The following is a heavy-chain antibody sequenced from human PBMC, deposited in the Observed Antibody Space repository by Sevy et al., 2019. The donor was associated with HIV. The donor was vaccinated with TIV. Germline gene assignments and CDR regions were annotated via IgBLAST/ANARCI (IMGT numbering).Heavy chain of an antibody. D-gene: IGHD5-18*01. V-gene: IGHV3-7*01. CDR3: VGEGVGGYSYSLDC. Sequence: GGSLRLSCAASGFTFSSYAMNWVRQAPGKGLEWVATMKEDGSDKDYVDSVKGRFTISRDNAKNSLYLQMNSLRAEDTAVYYCVGEGVGGYSYSLDCWGQGTLVTVSS. J-gene: IGHJ4*02. CDR1: GFTFSSYA. CDR2: MKEDGSDK.